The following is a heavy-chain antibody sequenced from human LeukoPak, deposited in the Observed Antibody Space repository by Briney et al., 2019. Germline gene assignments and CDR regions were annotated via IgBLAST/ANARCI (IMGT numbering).Heavy chain of an antibody. D-gene: IGHD3-10*01. CDR2: ISGSGGST. CDR3: AKDRPTMVRGVPWFDP. CDR1: GFTFSSYA. J-gene: IGHJ5*02. Sequence: GGSLRLSCAASGFTFSSYAMSWVLQAPGKGLEWVSAISGSGGSTYYADSVKGRFTISRDNSKNTLYLQMNSLRAEDTAVYYCAKDRPTMVRGVPWFDPWGRGTLVTVAS. V-gene: IGHV3-23*01.